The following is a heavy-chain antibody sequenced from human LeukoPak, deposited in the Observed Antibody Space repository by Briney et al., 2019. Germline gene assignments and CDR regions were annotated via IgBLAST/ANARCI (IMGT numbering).Heavy chain of an antibody. D-gene: IGHD3/OR15-3a*01. CDR3: ARSLDWLPPLWD. CDR2: INHSGST. V-gene: IGHV4-34*01. Sequence: KPSETLSLTCAVYGGSFSGYYWSWIRQPPGKGLEWFGEINHSGSTNYNPSLKSRVTISVDTSKNQFSLKLSSVTAADTAVYYCARSLDWLPPLWDWGQGTLVTVSS. CDR1: GGSFSGYY. J-gene: IGHJ4*02.